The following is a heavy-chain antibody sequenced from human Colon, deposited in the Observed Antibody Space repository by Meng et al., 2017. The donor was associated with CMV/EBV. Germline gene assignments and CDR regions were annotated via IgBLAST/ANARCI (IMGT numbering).Heavy chain of an antibody. CDR3: GRDSMKGGGFDC. Sequence: GGSLRLSCAVSGFIFSDHYMDWFRQAPGKGLEWVGLIKNKANSYITEYAASVRGRFTISRDDSKNSLYLEVNSLKTEDTAVYYCGRDSMKGGGFDCWGQGVLVTVSS. V-gene: IGHV3-72*01. CDR1: GFIFSDHY. D-gene: IGHD3-10*01. CDR2: IKNKANSYIT. J-gene: IGHJ4*02.